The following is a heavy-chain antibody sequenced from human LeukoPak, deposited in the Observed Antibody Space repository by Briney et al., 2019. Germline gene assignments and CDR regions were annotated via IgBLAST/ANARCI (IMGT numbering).Heavy chain of an antibody. CDR2: ISSSSSYI. CDR1: GFTFSSYS. V-gene: IGHV3-21*01. CDR3: ARAQQYYFDY. J-gene: IGHJ4*02. Sequence: WGSLRLSCAASGFTFSSYSMNWVRQAPGKGLEWVSSISSSSSYIYYADSVKGRFAISRDNAKNSLYLQMNSLRAEDTAVYYCARAQQYYFDYWGQGTLVTVSS. D-gene: IGHD4-11*01.